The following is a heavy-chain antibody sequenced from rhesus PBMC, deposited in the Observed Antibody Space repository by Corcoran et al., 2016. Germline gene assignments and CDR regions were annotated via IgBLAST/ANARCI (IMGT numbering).Heavy chain of an antibody. V-gene: IGHV4S10*01. D-gene: IGHD3-3*01. CDR2: IYGSSTST. J-gene: IGHJ4*01. CDR3: ARDRRWYYNSWTGENYFDY. CDR1: GGSISDSYR. Sequence: QVQLQESGPGVVKPSETLSLTCAVSGGSISDSYRWSWIRQPPGKGLEWIWYIYGSSTSTNYKPSLKSRVTISKDTSKNQFSLRLSSVTAADTAVYYCARDRRWYYNSWTGENYFDYWGQGVLVTVSS.